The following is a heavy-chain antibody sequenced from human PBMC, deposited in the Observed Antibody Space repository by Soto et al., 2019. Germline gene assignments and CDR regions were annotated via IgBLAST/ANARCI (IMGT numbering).Heavy chain of an antibody. D-gene: IGHD5-12*01. CDR3: SSDRGRVAY. J-gene: IGHJ4*02. CDR1: GFTFSDYY. V-gene: IGHV3-11*01. Sequence: QVQLVESGGGLVAPGGSLRLSCAASGFTFSDYYMTWFRQAPGKGPEWISYINGGGGAIAYAHSVKGRFTISRDNAKRTLYLHMIRQTVEDTAVYYCSSDRGRVAYWGQGTLVSVSS. CDR2: INGGGGAI.